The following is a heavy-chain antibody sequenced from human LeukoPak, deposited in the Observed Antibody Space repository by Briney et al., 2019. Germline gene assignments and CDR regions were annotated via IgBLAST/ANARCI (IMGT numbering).Heavy chain of an antibody. CDR3: AAGLIMVTAFDY. D-gene: IGHD2-21*02. Sequence: GGSLRLSCAASGFTFSSYAMSWVRQAPGKGLEWVSGISGSGGSTYHADSVKGRFTISRDNAKNTLYLHMNSLRGEDTAVYYCAAGLIMVTAFDYWGQGTRVTVS. J-gene: IGHJ4*02. V-gene: IGHV3-23*01. CDR1: GFTFSSYA. CDR2: ISGSGGST.